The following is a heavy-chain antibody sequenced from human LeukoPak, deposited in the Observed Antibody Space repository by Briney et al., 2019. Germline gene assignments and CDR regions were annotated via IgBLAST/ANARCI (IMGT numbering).Heavy chain of an antibody. CDR3: ARTVADYAFDI. Sequence: SETLSLTCTVSDYSISSSNFWDWIRQPPGKGLEWIAYIYYTGNIYYNPSLKSRVTMSIDTSKNQFSLKLTSVTAVDTAVYYCARTVADYAFDIWGQGTMVTVSS. CDR2: IYYTGNI. V-gene: IGHV4-28*05. J-gene: IGHJ3*02. D-gene: IGHD6-19*01. CDR1: DYSISSSNF.